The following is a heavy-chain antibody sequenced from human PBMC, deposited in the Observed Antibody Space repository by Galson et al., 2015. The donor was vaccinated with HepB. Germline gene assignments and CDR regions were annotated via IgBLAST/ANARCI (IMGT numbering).Heavy chain of an antibody. CDR1: GFTFSSYS. CDR3: ARKYTGTTGDYYYGMDV. D-gene: IGHD1-1*01. J-gene: IGHJ6*02. Sequence: SLRLSCAASGFTFSSYSMNWVRQAPGKGLEWVSSISSSSSYIYYADSVKGRFTISRDNAKNSLYLQMNSLRAEDTAVYYCARKYTGTTGDYYYGMDVWGQGTTVTVSS. V-gene: IGHV3-21*01. CDR2: ISSSSSYI.